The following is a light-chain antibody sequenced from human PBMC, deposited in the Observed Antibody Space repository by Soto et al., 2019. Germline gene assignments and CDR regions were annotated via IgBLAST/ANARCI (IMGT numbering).Light chain of an antibody. J-gene: IGKJ2*01. Sequence: DIQMTQSPSSLSASVGDRVTITCRASRSISDSLAWYQQKPGRAPNLLIFDASSLQSGVPSRFSGSGSGTEFTLTISSLQPDDFATYYCQHYTSYPYTSGQGTKLEIK. CDR1: RSISDS. V-gene: IGKV1-5*01. CDR2: DAS. CDR3: QHYTSYPYT.